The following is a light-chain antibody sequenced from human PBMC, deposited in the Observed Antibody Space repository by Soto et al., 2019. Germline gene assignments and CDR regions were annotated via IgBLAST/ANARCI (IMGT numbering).Light chain of an antibody. CDR1: SSDVGGYNY. V-gene: IGLV2-14*01. J-gene: IGLJ2*01. CDR3: SSFTSINTAI. Sequence: QSALTQPASVSGSPGQSITISCTGTSSDVGGYNYVSWYQQHPGKAPKLIIYDVTNRPSGVSTRLSGSKSGNTASLTISGLQAEDEANYYCSSFTSINTAIFGGGTKLTVL. CDR2: DVT.